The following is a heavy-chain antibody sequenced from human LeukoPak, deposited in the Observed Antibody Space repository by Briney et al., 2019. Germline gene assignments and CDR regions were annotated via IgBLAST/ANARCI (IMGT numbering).Heavy chain of an antibody. CDR2: IYTSGST. CDR3: ARALGGYPANFDY. D-gene: IGHD1-26*01. J-gene: IGHJ4*02. CDR1: GGSISSGSYY. Sequence: SQTLSLTCTVSGGSISSGSYYWSWIRQPAGKGLEWIGRIYTSGSTNYNPSLKSLVTISVDTSKNQSSLKLSSVTAADTAVYYCARALGGYPANFDYWGQGTLVTVSS. V-gene: IGHV4-61*02.